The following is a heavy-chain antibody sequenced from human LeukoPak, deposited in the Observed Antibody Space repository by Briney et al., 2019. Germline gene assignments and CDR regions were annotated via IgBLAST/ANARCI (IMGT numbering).Heavy chain of an antibody. V-gene: IGHV3-53*01. CDR1: GFTVSSNY. CDR3: ARESRLRRENYYYGLDV. J-gene: IGHJ6*02. Sequence: GGSLRLSCAASGFTVSSNYMSWVRQAPEKGLEWVSVIYSVGTTYYADSVKGRFTISRDNSKNTLYLQMNSLRADDTAVYYCARESRLRRENYYYGLDVWGQGTTVTVSS. D-gene: IGHD1-26*01. CDR2: IYSVGTT.